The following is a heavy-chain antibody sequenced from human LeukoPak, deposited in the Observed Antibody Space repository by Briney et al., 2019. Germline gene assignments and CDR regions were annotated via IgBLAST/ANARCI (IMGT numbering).Heavy chain of an antibody. Sequence: HPGGSLRLSCAATGFTFSSYWMSWVRQAPGKGLEGVADIKQDGSEKYYVDSVKGRFTISRDNAKNSLYLQMNSLRAEDTAVYYCASSNSGLDYWGQGTLVTVSS. J-gene: IGHJ4*02. CDR3: ASSNSGLDY. D-gene: IGHD1-26*01. V-gene: IGHV3-7*01. CDR2: IKQDGSEK. CDR1: GFTFSSYW.